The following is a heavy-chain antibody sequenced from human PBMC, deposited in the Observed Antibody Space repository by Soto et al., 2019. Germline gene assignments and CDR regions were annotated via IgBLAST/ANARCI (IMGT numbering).Heavy chain of an antibody. CDR3: ARAISIYGVVTYGMGV. D-gene: IGHD3-3*01. CDR1: AASITSYS. Sequence: SETLSLTCTVSAASITSYSWSWVRQPPRKGLEWIGYISYSGSTNYNPSLNSRVTISTHTSNNQFSLRLNSVTSEDTAVYYCARAISIYGVVTYGMGVWGQGTTVTVSS. V-gene: IGHV4-59*01. J-gene: IGHJ6*02. CDR2: ISYSGST.